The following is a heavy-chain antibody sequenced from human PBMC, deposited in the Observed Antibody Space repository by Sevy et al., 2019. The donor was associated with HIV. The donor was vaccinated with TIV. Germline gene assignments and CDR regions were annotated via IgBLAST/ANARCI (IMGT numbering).Heavy chain of an antibody. CDR2: ISQSGSSV. J-gene: IGHJ4*02. D-gene: IGHD4-17*01. V-gene: IGHV3-48*03. CDR1: GFIFSSYE. Sequence: GGSLRLSCAASGFIFSSYERNWVRQAPGKGLEWVSSISQSGSSVYYSDSVKGRFTISRDNAKNSLYLQMNSLRAEDTAVYYCTRDLPPSATTVAHFDYWGQGTLVTVSS. CDR3: TRDLPPSATTVAHFDY.